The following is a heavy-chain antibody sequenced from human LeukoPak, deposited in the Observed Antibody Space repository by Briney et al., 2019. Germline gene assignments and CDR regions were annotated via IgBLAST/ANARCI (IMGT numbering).Heavy chain of an antibody. J-gene: IGHJ4*02. CDR2: ISAYNGNT. V-gene: IGHV1-18*01. CDR1: GYTFTSYG. Sequence: ASVKVSCKASGYTFTSYGISWVRQAPGQGLKWMGWISAYNGNTNYAQKLQGRVTMTTDTSTSTAYMELRSLRSDDTAVYYCARGFLGDYFGSGSYYVFGYWGQGTLVTVSS. CDR3: ARGFLGDYFGSGSYYVFGY. D-gene: IGHD3-10*01.